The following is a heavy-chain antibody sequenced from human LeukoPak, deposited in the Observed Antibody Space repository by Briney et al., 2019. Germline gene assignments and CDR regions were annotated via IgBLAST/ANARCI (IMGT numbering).Heavy chain of an antibody. CDR3: AADPYGGGDCYNYYYGMDV. V-gene: IGHV1-58*02. J-gene: IGHJ6*02. D-gene: IGHD2-21*02. Sequence: PKASVKVSCKASGFTFTSSAMQWVRQARGQRLEWIGWIVVGGGDTNYAQKLQERVTITRDMSTSTAYMELSSLRSEDTAVYYCAADPYGGGDCYNYYYGMDVWGQGTTVTVSS. CDR1: GFTFTSSA. CDR2: IVVGGGDT.